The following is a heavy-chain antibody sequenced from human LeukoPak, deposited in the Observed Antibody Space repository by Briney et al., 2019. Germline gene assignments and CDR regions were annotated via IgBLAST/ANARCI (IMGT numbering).Heavy chain of an antibody. CDR1: GFTFRSYG. V-gene: IGHV3-33*01. Sequence: GKSLRLSCAASGFTFRSYGMHWVRQAPGKGLEWVAVIWYDGSNKYYADSVKGRFTISRDNSENTLYLQMNSLRAEDTALYYCASDGIAVDRGIGYFDYWGQGTLVAVSS. J-gene: IGHJ4*02. CDR3: ASDGIAVDRGIGYFDY. CDR2: IWYDGSNK. D-gene: IGHD6-13*01.